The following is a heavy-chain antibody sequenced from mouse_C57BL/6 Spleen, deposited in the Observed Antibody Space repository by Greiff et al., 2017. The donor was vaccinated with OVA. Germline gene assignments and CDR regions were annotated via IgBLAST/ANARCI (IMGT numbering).Heavy chain of an antibody. CDR2: IDPSDSET. Sequence: VQLQQPGAELVRPGSSVKLSCKASGYTFTSYWMHWVKQRPIQGLEWIGNIDPSDSETHYNQKFKDKATLTVDKSSSTAYMQLSSLTSEDSAVYYCASPDSSGSWFAYWGQGTLVTVSA. CDR3: ASPDSSGSWFAY. D-gene: IGHD3-2*02. V-gene: IGHV1-52*01. J-gene: IGHJ3*01. CDR1: GYTFTSYW.